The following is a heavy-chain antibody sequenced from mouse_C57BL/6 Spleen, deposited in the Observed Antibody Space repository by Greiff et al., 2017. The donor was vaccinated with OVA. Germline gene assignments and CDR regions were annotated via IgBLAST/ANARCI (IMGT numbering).Heavy chain of an antibody. CDR3: AKTPDGYYLPLDY. D-gene: IGHD2-3*01. CDR1: GYTFTSYW. Sequence: QVQLQQPGAELAKPGASVKLSCKASGYTFTSYWMHWVKQRPGQGLEWIGYINPSSGYTKYNQKFKDKATLTADKSSSTAYMQLSSLTYEDSAVYYCAKTPDGYYLPLDYWGQGTTLTVSS. CDR2: INPSSGYT. V-gene: IGHV1-7*01. J-gene: IGHJ2*01.